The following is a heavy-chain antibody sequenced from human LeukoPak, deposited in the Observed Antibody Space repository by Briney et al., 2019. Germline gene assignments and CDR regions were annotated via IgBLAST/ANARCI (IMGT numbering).Heavy chain of an antibody. V-gene: IGHV3-15*01. CDR2: IYSKGDGGTT. CDR3: ATYTALYGSFDY. J-gene: IGHJ4*02. Sequence: PGGSLRLSCAASGFTVSTDHMSWVRQAPGKGLEWVGRIYSKGDGGTTNYGTPVKDRFTISTDISKNTLYLQMSSLKTEDTAVYYCATYTALYGSFDYWGQGTLVIVSS. CDR1: GFTVSTDH. D-gene: IGHD3-10*01.